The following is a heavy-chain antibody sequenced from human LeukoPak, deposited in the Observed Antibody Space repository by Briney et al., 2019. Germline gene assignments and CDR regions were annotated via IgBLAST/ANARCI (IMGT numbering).Heavy chain of an antibody. CDR3: ARRGGLDV. D-gene: IGHD3-10*01. V-gene: IGHV3-7*03. CDR2: INHNGNVN. J-gene: IGHJ6*02. CDR1: GFTFSSYW. Sequence: GGSLRLSCAASGFTFSSYWMNWARQDPGKGLEWLASINHNGNVNYYVDSVKGRFTISRDNAKNSLSLQMSNLRAEDTAVYFCARRGGLDVWGQGATVTVSS.